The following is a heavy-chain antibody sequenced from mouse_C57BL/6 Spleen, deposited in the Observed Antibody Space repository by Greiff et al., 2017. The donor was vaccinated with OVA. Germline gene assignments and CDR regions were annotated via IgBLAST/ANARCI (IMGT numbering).Heavy chain of an antibody. Sequence: QVQLQQSGAELMKPGASVKLSCKATGYTFTGYWIEWVKQRPGHGLEWIGEILPGSGSTNYNEKFKGKATFTADASSNTAYMQLSSMTTEDSAIYYCARLIYYDYGVGAMDYWGQGTSVTVSS. D-gene: IGHD2-4*01. CDR3: ARLIYYDYGVGAMDY. J-gene: IGHJ4*01. V-gene: IGHV1-9*01. CDR2: ILPGSGST. CDR1: GYTFTGYW.